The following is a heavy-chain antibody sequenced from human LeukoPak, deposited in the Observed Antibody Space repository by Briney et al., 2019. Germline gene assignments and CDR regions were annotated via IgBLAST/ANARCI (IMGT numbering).Heavy chain of an antibody. CDR2: INPNSGGT. V-gene: IGHV1-2*06. J-gene: IGHJ3*02. CDR1: GYTFTGYY. D-gene: IGHD1-26*01. CDR3: ARGSYFGRDAFDI. Sequence: ASVKVSCKASGYTFTGYYIHWVRQAPGQGLEWMGRINPNSGGTNYAQKFQGRVTMTRDTSISTAYMELSRLRSDDTAVYYCARGSYFGRDAFDIWGQGTMVTVSS.